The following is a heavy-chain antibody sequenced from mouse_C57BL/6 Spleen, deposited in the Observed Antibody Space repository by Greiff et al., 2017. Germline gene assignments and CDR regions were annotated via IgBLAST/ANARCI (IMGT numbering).Heavy chain of an antibody. Sequence: EVQGVESGPGMVKPSQSLSLTCTVTGYSITSGYDWHWIRHFPGNKLEWMGYISYSGSTNYNPSLKSRISITHDTSKNHFFLKLNSVTTEDTATYYCARADYDAYFDYWGQGTTLTVSS. CDR1: GYSITSGYD. J-gene: IGHJ2*01. CDR2: ISYSGST. D-gene: IGHD2-4*01. CDR3: ARADYDAYFDY. V-gene: IGHV3-1*01.